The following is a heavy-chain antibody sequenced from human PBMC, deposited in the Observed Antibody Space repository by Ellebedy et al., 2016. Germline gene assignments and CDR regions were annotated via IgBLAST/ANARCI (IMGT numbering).Heavy chain of an antibody. CDR3: ARVRLNLDGYNLYYYYGMDV. D-gene: IGHD5-24*01. CDR2: ISYDGSNK. J-gene: IGHJ6*02. Sequence: GESLKISCAASGFTFSSYAMHWVRQAPGKGLEWVAVISYDGSNKYYADSVKGRFTISRDNSKNTLYLQMNSLRAEDTAVYYCARVRLNLDGYNLYYYYGMDVWGQGTTVTVSS. V-gene: IGHV3-30-3*01. CDR1: GFTFSSYA.